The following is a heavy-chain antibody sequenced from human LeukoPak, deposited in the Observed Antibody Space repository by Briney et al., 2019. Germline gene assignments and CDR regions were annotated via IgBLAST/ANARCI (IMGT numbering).Heavy chain of an antibody. Sequence: GASVKVSCKASGYTFTSYYMHWVRLAPGQGLEWMGIINPSGGSTSYAQKFQGRVTMTRDMSTSTVYMELSSLRSEDTAVYYCARDRHRYDSSGLRPRGAFDIWGQGTMVTVSS. CDR1: GYTFTSYY. J-gene: IGHJ3*02. CDR2: INPSGGST. V-gene: IGHV1-46*01. D-gene: IGHD3-22*01. CDR3: ARDRHRYDSSGLRPRGAFDI.